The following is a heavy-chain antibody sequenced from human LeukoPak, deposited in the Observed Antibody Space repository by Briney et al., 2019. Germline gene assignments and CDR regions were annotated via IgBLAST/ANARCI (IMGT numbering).Heavy chain of an antibody. V-gene: IGHV4-31*03. CDR3: ARGRYDILSSWLRFDY. Sequence: PSETLSLTCTVSGGSISSGGYYWSWIRQHPGKGLEWIGYIYYSGSTYYNPSLKSRVTISVDTSKNQFSLKLSSVTAADTAVYYCARGRYDILSSWLRFDYWGQGTLVTVSS. J-gene: IGHJ4*02. D-gene: IGHD3-9*01. CDR1: GGSISSGGYY. CDR2: IYYSGST.